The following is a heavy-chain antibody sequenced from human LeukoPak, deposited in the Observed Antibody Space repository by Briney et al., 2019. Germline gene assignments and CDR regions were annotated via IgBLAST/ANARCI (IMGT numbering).Heavy chain of an antibody. J-gene: IGHJ4*02. CDR1: GFTFRNYG. V-gene: IGHV3-30*18. Sequence: GRSLRLSCAASGFTFRNYGMHWVRQAPGKGLEWVAVISYDGSNKYYADFVKGRFTISRDNSKRTLFLQTDSLRGEDTAVYYCANGGYYSLDSWGQGTLVTVSS. CDR3: ANGGYYSLDS. CDR2: ISYDGSNK. D-gene: IGHD2-15*01.